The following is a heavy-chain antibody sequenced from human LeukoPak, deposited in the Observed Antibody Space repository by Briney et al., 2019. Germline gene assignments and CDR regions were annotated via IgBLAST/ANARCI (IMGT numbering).Heavy chain of an antibody. CDR3: AKGGYGGNSGY. Sequence: GGSLRLSCAAPGFTFSSYAMSWVRQAPGKGLEWVSAISGSGGSTYYADSVKGRFTISRDNSKNTLYLQMNSLRAEDTAVYYCAKGGYGGNSGYWGQGTLVTVSS. CDR2: ISGSGGST. D-gene: IGHD4-23*01. CDR1: GFTFSSYA. J-gene: IGHJ4*02. V-gene: IGHV3-23*01.